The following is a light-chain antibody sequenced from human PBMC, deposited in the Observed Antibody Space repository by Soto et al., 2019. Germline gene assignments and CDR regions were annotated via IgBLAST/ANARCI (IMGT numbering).Light chain of an antibody. CDR3: QQYNNWPPYT. V-gene: IGKV3-15*01. Sequence: IVMTQSPGTLSVSPGERATLSCRASQNIGNKVGWYQQKPGQAPRLLIYGASTRATGIPVRFSGSGSGTEFTLTISSLQSEDFAVYYCQQYNNWPPYTFGQGTKLEIK. J-gene: IGKJ2*01. CDR1: QNIGNK. CDR2: GAS.